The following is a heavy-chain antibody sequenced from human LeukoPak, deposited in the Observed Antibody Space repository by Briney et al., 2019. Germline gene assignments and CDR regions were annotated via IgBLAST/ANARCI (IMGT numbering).Heavy chain of an antibody. CDR1: GGTVSSYA. Sequence: ASVKVSCKASGGTVSSYAISWVRQAPGQGLEWMGGIIPIFGTANYAQKFQGRVTITADKSTSTAYMELSSLRSEDTAVYYCASLLTAAAGTRPLWGQGTLVTVSS. CDR3: ASLLTAAAGTRPL. D-gene: IGHD6-13*01. J-gene: IGHJ4*02. CDR2: IIPIFGTA. V-gene: IGHV1-69*06.